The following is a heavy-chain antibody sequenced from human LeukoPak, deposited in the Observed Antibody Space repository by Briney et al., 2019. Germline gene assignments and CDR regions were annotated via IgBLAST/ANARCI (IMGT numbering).Heavy chain of an antibody. CDR1: GGSISSHF. CDR2: IYNSGTT. Sequence: SDTLSLTCTVSGGSISSHFWSWIRQSPGKRLEWIGNIYNSGTTNCNPSLNSRVTISVDTSRNQLSLQLTSVTAADTAVYCCAKATQWLAFDYWGRGTLVTVSS. CDR3: AKATQWLAFDY. J-gene: IGHJ4*02. V-gene: IGHV4-59*07. D-gene: IGHD6-19*01.